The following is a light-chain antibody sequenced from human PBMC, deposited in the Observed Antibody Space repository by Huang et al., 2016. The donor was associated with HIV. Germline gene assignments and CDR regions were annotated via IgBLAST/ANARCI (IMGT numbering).Light chain of an antibody. CDR2: GAS. CDR3: QQYNDWPPELS. V-gene: IGKV3-15*01. Sequence: EIVLTQSPATLSVSPGDRATLSCRASQSVGSKLAWYQQKPGQAPRLLLYGASTRAPDFPARFSGSRSGTDFTLTISSLQSEDFAVYCCQQYNDWPPELSFGGGTKVEI. CDR1: QSVGSK. J-gene: IGKJ4*01.